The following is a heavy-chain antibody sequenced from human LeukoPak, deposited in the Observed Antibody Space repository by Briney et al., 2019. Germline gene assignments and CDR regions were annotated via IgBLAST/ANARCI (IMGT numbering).Heavy chain of an antibody. V-gene: IGHV4-61*02. Sequence: SETLSLTCTVSGASINSGSFYWVWIRQTAGKGLEWIGRLYTSGSTKINPSLRSRVSISADTPKKQFSLNLTSATAADTAVYFCAREGYSQGYYMDVWGKGTTVTVSS. D-gene: IGHD5-24*01. J-gene: IGHJ6*03. CDR1: GASINSGSFY. CDR3: AREGYSQGYYMDV. CDR2: LYTSGST.